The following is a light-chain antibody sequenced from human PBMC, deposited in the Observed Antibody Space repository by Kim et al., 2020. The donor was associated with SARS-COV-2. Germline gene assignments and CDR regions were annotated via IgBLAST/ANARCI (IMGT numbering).Light chain of an antibody. CDR2: EVN. CDR3: SSYAGRQNLV. V-gene: IGLV2-8*01. CDR1: SSEIGGYNF. Sequence: SVTISCTGTSSEIGGYNFVAWYQQHPGKAPKVMIYEVNKRPSGVPDRFSGSKSGNTASLTVSGIQAEDEADYYCSSYAGRQNLVFGGGTQLTVL. J-gene: IGLJ2*01.